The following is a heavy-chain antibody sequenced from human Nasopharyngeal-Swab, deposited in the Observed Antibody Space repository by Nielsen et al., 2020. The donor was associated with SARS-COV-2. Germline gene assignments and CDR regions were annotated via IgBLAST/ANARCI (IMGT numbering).Heavy chain of an antibody. J-gene: IGHJ3*02. CDR1: GYTFTSYV. D-gene: IGHD1-1*01. V-gene: IGHV1-3*01. Sequence: ASVKVSCKASGYTFTSYVIHWLRQAPGQKLEWMGWINPGSGDAEYSQHFQGRVTITRDTSANTTYMELSSLRSADTAVYYCARYTNAFDIWGQGTIITISS. CDR2: INPGSGDA. CDR3: ARYTNAFDI.